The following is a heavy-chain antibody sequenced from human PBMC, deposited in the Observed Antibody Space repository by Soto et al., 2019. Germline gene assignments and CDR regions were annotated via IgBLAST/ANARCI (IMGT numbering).Heavy chain of an antibody. CDR2: IWYDGSNK. V-gene: IGHV3-33*01. D-gene: IGHD2-2*01. CDR3: ARGGPDCSSTSCYGGEDY. J-gene: IGHJ4*02. Sequence: GGSLRLSCAASGFTFSSYGMHWVRQAPGKGLEWVAVIWYDGSNKYYADSVKGRFTISRDNSKNTLYLQMNSLRAEDTAVYYCARGGPDCSSTSCYGGEDYWGQGT. CDR1: GFTFSSYG.